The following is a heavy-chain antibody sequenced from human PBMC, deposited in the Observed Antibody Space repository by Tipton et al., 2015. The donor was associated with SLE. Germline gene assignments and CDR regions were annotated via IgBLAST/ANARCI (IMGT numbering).Heavy chain of an antibody. D-gene: IGHD2-15*01. CDR2: IHYRRST. V-gene: IGHV4-59*01. J-gene: IGHJ2*01. Sequence: TLSLTCTVSGGSISGYYWSWVRQPPGQGLAWIGYIHYRRSTNYNHSLKRRVTISLDTSENQLSLKLNSVTAADTAVYYCASDRYGGAGSSSDWYSDLWGRCTLVTVAS. CDR1: GGSISGYY. CDR3: ASDRYGGAGSSSDWYSDL.